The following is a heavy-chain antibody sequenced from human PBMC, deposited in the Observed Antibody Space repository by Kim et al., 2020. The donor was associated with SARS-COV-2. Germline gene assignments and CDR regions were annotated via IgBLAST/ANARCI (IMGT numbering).Heavy chain of an antibody. CDR3: ARLKYYDFWSGYAFDI. Sequence: PSVQGQVTISADKAISTAYLQWSSLKASDTAMYYCARLKYYDFWSGYAFDIWGQGTMVTVSS. V-gene: IGHV5-51*01. J-gene: IGHJ3*02. D-gene: IGHD3-3*01.